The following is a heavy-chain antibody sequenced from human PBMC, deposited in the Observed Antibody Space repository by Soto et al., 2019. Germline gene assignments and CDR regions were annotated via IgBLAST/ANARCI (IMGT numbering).Heavy chain of an antibody. CDR1: GGSISSYY. J-gene: IGHJ6*03. V-gene: IGHV4-59*08. CDR3: ARSSPDNLTGYYPFYYYYYMDV. Sequence: SETLSLTCTVSGGSISSYYWSWIRQPPGKGLEWIGYIYYSGSTNYNPSLKSRVTISVDTSKNQFSLKLSSVTAADTAVYYCARSSPDNLTGYYPFYYYYYMDVWGKGTTVTVSS. CDR2: IYYSGST. D-gene: IGHD3-9*01.